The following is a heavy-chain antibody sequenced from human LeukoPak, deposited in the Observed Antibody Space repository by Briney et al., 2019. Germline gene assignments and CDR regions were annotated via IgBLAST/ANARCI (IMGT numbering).Heavy chain of an antibody. CDR3: ASDLWYCSGGSCYPSLVLDV. D-gene: IGHD2-15*01. V-gene: IGHV1-69*04. CDR1: GGTFSSYA. J-gene: IGHJ6*02. CDR2: IIPILGIA. Sequence: SVKVSCKASGGTFSSYAISWVRQAPGQGLEWMGRIIPILGIANYAQKFQGRVTITADKSTSTAYMELSSLRAEDTAVYYCASDLWYCSGGSCYPSLVLDVWGQGTTVTVSS.